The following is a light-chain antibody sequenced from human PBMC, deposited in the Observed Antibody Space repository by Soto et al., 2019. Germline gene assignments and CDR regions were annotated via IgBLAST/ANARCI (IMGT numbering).Light chain of an antibody. Sequence: QSALTQPPSASGSPGQSVTISCTGTSSTVGGHDYVSWYQQHPGKAPKLMIYEVSTRPSGVPDRFSGSKSGNTASLTVSGLQAEDEADYYCSSYAGSNNRVIFGGGTKLTVL. J-gene: IGLJ2*01. CDR2: EVS. CDR3: SSYAGSNNRVI. CDR1: SSTVGGHDY. V-gene: IGLV2-8*01.